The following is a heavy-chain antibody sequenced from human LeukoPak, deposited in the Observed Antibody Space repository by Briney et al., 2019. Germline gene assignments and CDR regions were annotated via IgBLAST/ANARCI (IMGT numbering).Heavy chain of an antibody. D-gene: IGHD5-12*01. Sequence: GGSLRLSCAASGFTFSSYGMHWVRQAPGKGLEWVALISSDGNDKLYGDSVKGRFPISRDDSKSTLYLQMNSLRTEDTTVYYCTTRVIRGNSGGDYDDWGQGTLVTVSS. CDR1: GFTFSSYG. J-gene: IGHJ4*02. CDR2: ISSDGNDK. V-gene: IGHV3-30*03. CDR3: TTRVIRGNSGGDYDD.